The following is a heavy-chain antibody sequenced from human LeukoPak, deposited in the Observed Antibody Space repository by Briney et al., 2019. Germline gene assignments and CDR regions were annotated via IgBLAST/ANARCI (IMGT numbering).Heavy chain of an antibody. CDR2: IYSSGSA. D-gene: IGHD1-26*01. J-gene: IGHJ5*02. CDR1: GGSISSSSYY. V-gene: IGHV4-61*02. CDR3: ARAVGSSESNWFDP. Sequence: SETLSLTCTVSGGSISSSSYYWSWIRQPAGKGLEWIGRIYSSGSANYNPSLKSRVTISVDTSKNQFSLKLNSVTAADTAVYYCARAVGSSESNWFDPWGQGTLATVSS.